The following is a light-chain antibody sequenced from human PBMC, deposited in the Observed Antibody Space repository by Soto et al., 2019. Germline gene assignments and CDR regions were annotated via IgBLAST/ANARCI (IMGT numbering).Light chain of an antibody. CDR1: GSNIGAHYD. CDR2: AST. J-gene: IGLJ2*01. CDR3: QSFDNTLSGVV. Sequence: QAVVTQPPSVSGAPGQRVTISCTGSGSNIGAHYDVHWYQQVPGTAPKLVIYASTNRPSGVPDRFSGSKSGTSASLAITGLQAEDEAVYYCQSFDNTLSGVVFGEGTKVTVL. V-gene: IGLV1-40*01.